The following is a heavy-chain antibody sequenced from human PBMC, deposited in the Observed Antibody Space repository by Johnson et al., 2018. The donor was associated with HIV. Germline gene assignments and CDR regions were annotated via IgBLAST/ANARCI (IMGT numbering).Heavy chain of an antibody. CDR3: ARDQSSRQAFDI. CDR1: GFTFSDHW. V-gene: IGHV3-74*01. J-gene: IGHJ3*02. D-gene: IGHD6-6*01. Sequence: VQLVESGGGLVQPGGSLRLSCGASGFTFSDHWMQWVRQAPGKGLVWVSRINGDGSRLTYADSVTGRFTIARDNSKNTLYLQMNSLRAEDTAVYYCARDQSSRQAFDIWGQGTMVTVSS. CDR2: INGDGSRL.